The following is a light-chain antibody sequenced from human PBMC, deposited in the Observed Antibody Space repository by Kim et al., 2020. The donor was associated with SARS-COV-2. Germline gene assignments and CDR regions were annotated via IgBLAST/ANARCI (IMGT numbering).Light chain of an antibody. CDR2: NLI. J-gene: IGLJ2*01. Sequence: QSALTQPASVSGSPGQSITISCTGSNSGIVDHDYVSWYQQHPNKAPKLIIYNLINRPSGVSNRFSGSKSGNTASLTISGLQPDDEADYYCSSYTSTTTLFGGGTQLTVL. V-gene: IGLV2-14*03. CDR1: NSGIVDHDY. CDR3: SSYTSTTTL.